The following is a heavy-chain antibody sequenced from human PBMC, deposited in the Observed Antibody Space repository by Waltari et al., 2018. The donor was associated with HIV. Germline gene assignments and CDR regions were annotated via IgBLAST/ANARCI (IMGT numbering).Heavy chain of an antibody. D-gene: IGHD6-13*01. CDR3: ARKYSSSWGAPFDY. Sequence: QEQRVESGGGLVQPGRSLRLSCATSGFTIRSYGTHWVRQAPGKGLEWVSVIWYDGSKEYYADSVKGRFTISRDNSKNTLYLQMNSLRIEDTAVYYCARKYSSSWGAPFDYWGQGTLVTVSS. CDR1: GFTIRSYG. CDR2: IWYDGSKE. J-gene: IGHJ4*02. V-gene: IGHV3-33*01.